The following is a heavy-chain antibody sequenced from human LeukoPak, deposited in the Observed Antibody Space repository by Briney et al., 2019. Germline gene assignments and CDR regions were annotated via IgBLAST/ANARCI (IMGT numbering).Heavy chain of an antibody. CDR3: AQEYAKSWNY. Sequence: GGSLRLSCVASGITFSNYAVSWVRQAPEKGLDWVSVISGSAHKIRYADSVKGRFTISRDNSENTLYLQMNSLRAEDTAMYYCAQEYAKSWNYWGQGTLVTVSS. D-gene: IGHD2-2*01. V-gene: IGHV3-23*01. J-gene: IGHJ4*02. CDR2: ISGSAHKI. CDR1: GITFSNYA.